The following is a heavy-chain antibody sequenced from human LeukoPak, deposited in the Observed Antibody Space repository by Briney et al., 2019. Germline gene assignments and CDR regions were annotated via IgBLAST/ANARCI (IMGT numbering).Heavy chain of an antibody. CDR1: GFTFSSYS. V-gene: IGHV3-21*01. CDR3: ARVPSSSWYSHAFDI. D-gene: IGHD6-13*01. Sequence: PGGSLRLSCAASGFTFSSYSMNWVRQAPGKGLEWVSSISSSSSYIYYADSVKGRFTISRDNAKNSLYLQMNSLRAEDTAVYYCARVPSSSWYSHAFDIWGQGTMVTVSS. J-gene: IGHJ3*02. CDR2: ISSSSSYI.